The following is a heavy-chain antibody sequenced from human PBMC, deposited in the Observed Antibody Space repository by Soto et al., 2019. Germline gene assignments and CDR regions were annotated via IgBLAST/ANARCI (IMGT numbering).Heavy chain of an antibody. J-gene: IGHJ4*02. V-gene: IGHV4-39*01. CDR2: IYYSGST. Sequence: SETLSLTCTVSGGSISSSSYYWGWIRQPPGKGLEWIGSIYYSGSTYYNPSLKSRVTISVDTSKNQFSLKLSSVTAADTAVYYCARLVSGSYYSDFDYWGQGTLVTVSS. CDR1: GGSISSSSYY. CDR3: ARLVSGSYYSDFDY. D-gene: IGHD1-26*01.